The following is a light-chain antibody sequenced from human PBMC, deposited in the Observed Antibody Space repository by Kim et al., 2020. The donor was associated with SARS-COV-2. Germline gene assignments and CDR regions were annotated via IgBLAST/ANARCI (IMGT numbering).Light chain of an antibody. J-gene: IGKJ2*01. V-gene: IGKV3-11*01. CDR2: DAS. CDR1: QSVSSY. Sequence: LSPGERATLSCRASQSVSSYLAWYQQKPGQAPRLLIYDASNRATGIPARFSGSGSGTDFTLTISSLEPEDFAVYYCQQRSNWPPFTFGQGTKLEIK. CDR3: QQRSNWPPFT.